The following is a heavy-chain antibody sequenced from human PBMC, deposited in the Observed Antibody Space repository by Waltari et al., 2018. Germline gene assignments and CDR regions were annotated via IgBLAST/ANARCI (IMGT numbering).Heavy chain of an antibody. V-gene: IGHV4-4*07. D-gene: IGHD6-13*01. CDR3: ARSILAAASIQFDY. J-gene: IGHJ4*02. Sequence: QVQLQESGPGLVKPSETLSLTCTVSGGSISSYYWSWIRQPAGKGLEWIGRIYTSGSTNYNPSLKSRVTMSVDTSKNQFSLKLSSVTAADTAVYYCARSILAAASIQFDYWGQGTLVTVSS. CDR2: IYTSGST. CDR1: GGSISSYY.